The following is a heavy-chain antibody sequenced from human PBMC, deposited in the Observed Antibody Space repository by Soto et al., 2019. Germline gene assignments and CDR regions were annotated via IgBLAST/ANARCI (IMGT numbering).Heavy chain of an antibody. J-gene: IGHJ5*02. Sequence: PSETLSLTCTASGVSMSTFDGSWIRQPAGKGLEWTWSFYTSGRPKYNPSLKSRVSMSGDTSKNQFSRKLSSVTAADTAVYYCARLNAMRWFDPWGQGTLVTVSS. V-gene: IGHV4-4*07. CDR2: FYTSGRP. D-gene: IGHD1-1*01. CDR3: ARLNAMRWFDP. CDR1: GVSMSTFD.